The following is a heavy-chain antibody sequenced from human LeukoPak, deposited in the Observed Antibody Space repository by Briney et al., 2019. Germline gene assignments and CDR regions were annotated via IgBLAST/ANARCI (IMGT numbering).Heavy chain of an antibody. V-gene: IGHV1-8*01. CDR3: ARLRVGSYGLYHYYGMDV. D-gene: IGHD1-26*01. CDR2: MNPNSGNT. J-gene: IGHJ6*02. CDR1: GYTFTSYD. Sequence: ASVKVSCKASGYTFTSYDINWVRQATGQGLEWMGWMNPNSGNTGYAQKFQGRVTMTRNTSISTAYMELSSLRSEDTAVYYCARLRVGSYGLYHYYGMDVWGQGTTVTVSS.